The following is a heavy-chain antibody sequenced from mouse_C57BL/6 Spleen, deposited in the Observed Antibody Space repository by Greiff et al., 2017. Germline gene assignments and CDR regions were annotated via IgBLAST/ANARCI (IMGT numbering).Heavy chain of an antibody. CDR3: AILTTVVATGY. CDR2: ISPNSGST. CDR1: GYTFTSYW. V-gene: IGHV1-64*01. J-gene: IGHJ2*01. Sequence: QVQLLQSGAELVKPGASVKLSCKASGYTFTSYWMHWVKQRPGQGLEWIGMISPNSGSTKYNEKMKSKGTLTVDKSASTAYIQLNSLTSEDSAVYYCAILTTVVATGYWGQGTTLTVSS. D-gene: IGHD1-1*01.